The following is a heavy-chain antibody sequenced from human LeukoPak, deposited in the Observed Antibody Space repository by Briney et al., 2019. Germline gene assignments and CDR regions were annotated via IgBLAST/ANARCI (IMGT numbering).Heavy chain of an antibody. Sequence: SETLSLTCTVSGGSISSYYWSWIRQPPGKGLEWIGYIYYSGSTYYNPSLKSRLTVSVDTPKNQFSLKLSSVTAADTAVYYCARAEYYGSGFFDPWGQGTLVTVSS. D-gene: IGHD3-10*01. V-gene: IGHV4-30-4*01. CDR3: ARAEYYGSGFFDP. CDR2: IYYSGST. J-gene: IGHJ5*02. CDR1: GGSISSYY.